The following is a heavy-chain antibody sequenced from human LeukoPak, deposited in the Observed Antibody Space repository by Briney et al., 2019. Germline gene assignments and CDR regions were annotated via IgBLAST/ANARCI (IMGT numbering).Heavy chain of an antibody. D-gene: IGHD2-2*01. CDR3: ARHDCSSTSCSQSLDY. CDR2: INQDGSAR. CDR1: GLTISRNW. Sequence: PGGSLRLSCAASGLTISRNWMSWVRQAPGKGLEWVANINQDGSARDYVDSVRGRFTISRDNPKNSLFLQMNSLRAEDTALYYCARHDCSSTSCSQSLDYWGQGTLVTVSS. J-gene: IGHJ4*02. V-gene: IGHV3-7*01.